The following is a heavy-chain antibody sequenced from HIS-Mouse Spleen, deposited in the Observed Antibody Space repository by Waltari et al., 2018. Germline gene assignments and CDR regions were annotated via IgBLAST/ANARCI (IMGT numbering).Heavy chain of an antibody. J-gene: IGHJ4*02. CDR1: GFTFGSYG. CDR3: AKASSGWLDY. Sequence: QVQLVEFGGGVVQHGRSRRLSCAASGFTFGSYGSDWVRQAPGKGLEWVAVISYDGSNKYYADSVKGRFTISRDNSKNTLYLQMNSLRAEDTAVYYCAKASSGWLDYWGQGTLVTVSS. D-gene: IGHD6-19*01. V-gene: IGHV3-30*18. CDR2: ISYDGSNK.